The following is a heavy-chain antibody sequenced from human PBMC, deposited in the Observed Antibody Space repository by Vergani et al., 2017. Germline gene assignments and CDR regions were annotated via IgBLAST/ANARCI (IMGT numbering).Heavy chain of an antibody. CDR1: GFTFSDFW. V-gene: IGHV3-7*01. Sequence: EVLLVESGGGLVQPGESLRLSCTASGFTFSDFWMTWVRQVPGKGLEWVANIMPDGSATMYADSLRGRFSISRDKDKNSLHLHMSSLRVEDTAVYFCAKSGFVGAFETWGKGTMVTVSS. D-gene: IGHD3-10*01. J-gene: IGHJ3*02. CDR2: IMPDGSAT. CDR3: AKSGFVGAFET.